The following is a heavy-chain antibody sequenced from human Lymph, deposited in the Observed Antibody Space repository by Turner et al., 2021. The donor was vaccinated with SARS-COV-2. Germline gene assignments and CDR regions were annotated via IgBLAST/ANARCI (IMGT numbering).Heavy chain of an antibody. J-gene: IGHJ4*02. CDR1: AFTFSYYW. CDR3: ARMGSSSWYFDY. CDR2: IKQDGSEK. D-gene: IGHD1-26*01. V-gene: IGHV3-7*01. Sequence: EVQLVGSGGGLVQPGGSLRLSCAASAFTFSYYWMSWVRQAPGKGLEWVANIKQDGSEKYYVDSVKGRFTISRDNAKNSLFLKMNSLRAEDTAVYYCARMGSSSWYFDYWGQGTLVTVSS.